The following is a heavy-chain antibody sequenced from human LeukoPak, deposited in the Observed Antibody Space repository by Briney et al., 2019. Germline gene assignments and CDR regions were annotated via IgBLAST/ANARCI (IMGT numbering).Heavy chain of an antibody. CDR2: SGST. Sequence: PSETLSLTCTVSSGSISSCYWSWIRQPPGKGLEWIGYSGSTNYNPSLKSRVTISVDTSKNQFSLKLSSVTAADTAVYYCARERLYYYDDWGQGTLVTVSS. D-gene: IGHD2-21*02. J-gene: IGHJ4*02. V-gene: IGHV4-59*01. CDR3: ARERLYYYDD. CDR1: SGSISSCY.